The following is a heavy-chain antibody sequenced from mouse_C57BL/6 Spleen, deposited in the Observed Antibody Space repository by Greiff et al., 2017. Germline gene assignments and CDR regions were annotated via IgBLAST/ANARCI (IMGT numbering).Heavy chain of an antibody. CDR1: GYAFSSSW. J-gene: IGHJ1*03. CDR3: ARWGWYFDV. V-gene: IGHV1-82*01. Sequence: QVQLQQSGPELVKPGASVKISCKASGYAFSSSWMNWVKQRPGKGLEWIGRIYPGDGDTNYYGKFMGKATRTADKYCSTAYMQHSILTSEASAVYFCARWGWYFDVWGTGTTVTVSS. CDR2: IYPGDGDT.